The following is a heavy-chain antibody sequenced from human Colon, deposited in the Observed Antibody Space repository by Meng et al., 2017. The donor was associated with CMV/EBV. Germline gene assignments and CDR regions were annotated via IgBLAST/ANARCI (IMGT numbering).Heavy chain of an antibody. D-gene: IGHD3-3*01. Sequence: GSLRLSCTVSGVSISSSSYYWGWIRQPPGKGLEWIGNMYYSGSTYYNPSLKGRVTISIETSKNQFSLNLSSVTAADTAVYYCASSHFDFWSNYAHPRGWALDVWGQG. V-gene: IGHV4-39*07. CDR1: GVSISSSSYY. CDR3: ASSHFDFWSNYAHPRGWALDV. J-gene: IGHJ6*02. CDR2: MYYSGST.